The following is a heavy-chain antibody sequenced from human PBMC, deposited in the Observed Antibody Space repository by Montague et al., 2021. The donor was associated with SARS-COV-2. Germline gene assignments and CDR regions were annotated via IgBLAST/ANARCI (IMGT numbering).Heavy chain of an antibody. CDR3: ARLGPGTAFEL. V-gene: IGHV3-74*01. CDR1: GFTFSLYW. J-gene: IGHJ3*01. D-gene: IGHD3-10*01. CDR2: INGEDTYL. Sequence: SLRLSCAASGFTFSLYWMHWVRQAPVRGLVWVSRINGEDTYLNYADSVKGRFTTSRDNSKSTLFLHMNSLRVDDTAVYYCARLGPGTAFELWGQGTVVTVSP.